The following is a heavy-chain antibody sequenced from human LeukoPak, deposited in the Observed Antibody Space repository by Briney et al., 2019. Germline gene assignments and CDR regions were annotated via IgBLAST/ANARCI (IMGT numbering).Heavy chain of an antibody. CDR3: GRDSDGGNGLYGGFDH. CDR1: GGSISSYY. Sequence: SETLSLTCTVSGGSISSYYWSWIRQPPGKGLEWIGYIYDSGSTNHNPSLKSRVTMSVDTSKNQFSLKLSSVTAADTAVYYCGRDSDGGNGLYGGFDHWGQGTLVTVSS. D-gene: IGHD4-23*01. V-gene: IGHV4-59*12. CDR2: IYDSGST. J-gene: IGHJ4*02.